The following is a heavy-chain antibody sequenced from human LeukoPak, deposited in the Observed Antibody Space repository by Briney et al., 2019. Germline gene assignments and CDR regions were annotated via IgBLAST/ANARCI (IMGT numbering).Heavy chain of an antibody. Sequence: GGSLRLSCAASGYTFSSYGMHWVRQAPGKGLEWVAVISYDGYNIYYADSVKGRFTISRDNSKNTLYLQMNSLRAGDTAVYYCAKGSKLVVITRDHYMAVWGKGTTVTISS. D-gene: IGHD3-22*01. CDR1: GYTFSSYG. J-gene: IGHJ6*03. CDR2: ISYDGYNI. V-gene: IGHV3-30*18. CDR3: AKGSKLVVITRDHYMAV.